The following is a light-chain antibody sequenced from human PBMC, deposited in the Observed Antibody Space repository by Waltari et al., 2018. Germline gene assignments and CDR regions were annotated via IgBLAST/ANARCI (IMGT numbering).Light chain of an antibody. V-gene: IGLV1-36*01. J-gene: IGLJ2*01. CDR1: SSNIGNNA. Sequence: QSVLTQPPSVSEAPRQRVTISCSGSSSNIGNNAVNWYQRLPGEAPKLLTPYDDLLPSGVSDRFSGSKSGTSASMAIGGLLSEDEGDYYCAAWDDSLNAVVFGGGTKLTVL. CDR3: AAWDDSLNAVV. CDR2: YDD.